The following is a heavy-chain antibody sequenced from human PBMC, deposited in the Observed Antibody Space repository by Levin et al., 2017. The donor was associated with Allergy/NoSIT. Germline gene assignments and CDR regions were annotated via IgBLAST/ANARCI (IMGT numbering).Heavy chain of an antibody. CDR1: GFKFGDYA. D-gene: IGHD2-15*01. Sequence: AGGSLRLSCTASGFKFGDYALTWVRQAPGKGLEWVGFIRSEAYGGTPEYAASVKGRFTISRDDSRSIASLHMNSLKAEDTAVYYCTTVPRYCTGGSCYFFDYWGQGTLVTVSS. CDR3: TTVPRYCTGGSCYFFDY. CDR2: IRSEAYGGTP. V-gene: IGHV3-49*04. J-gene: IGHJ4*02.